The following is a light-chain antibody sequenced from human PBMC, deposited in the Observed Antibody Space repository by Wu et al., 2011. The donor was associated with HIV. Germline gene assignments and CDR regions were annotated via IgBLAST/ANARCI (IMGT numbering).Light chain of an antibody. J-gene: IGKJ5*01. CDR3: QQRSNWPVT. CDR1: QSVSSY. Sequence: ATLSCRASQSVSSYLAWYQQKPGQAPRLLIYDASNRATGIPARFSGSGSGTDFTLTISSLEPEDFAVYYCQQRSNWPVTFGQGTRLEIK. CDR2: DAS. V-gene: IGKV3-11*01.